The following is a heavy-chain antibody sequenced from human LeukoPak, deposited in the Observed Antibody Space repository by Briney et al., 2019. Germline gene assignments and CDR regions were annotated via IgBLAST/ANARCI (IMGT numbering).Heavy chain of an antibody. D-gene: IGHD6-25*01. CDR1: GYTFTSYY. V-gene: IGHV1-46*01. CDR2: INPSGGST. CDR3: ARTPYSSGWPGAFDI. Sequence: ASVKVSCKASGYTFTSYYMHWVRQAPGQGLEWMGIINPSGGSTSYAQKFQGRVTMTRDTSTSTVYMELSSLRSEDTAVYYCARTPYSSGWPGAFDIWGQGTMVTVSS. J-gene: IGHJ3*02.